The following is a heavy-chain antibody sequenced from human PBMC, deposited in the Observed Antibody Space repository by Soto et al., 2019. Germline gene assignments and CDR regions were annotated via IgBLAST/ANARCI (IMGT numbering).Heavy chain of an antibody. D-gene: IGHD4-17*01. Sequence: GGSLRLSCSASGFTFSIYAMHWVRQAPGKGLEYVSVISTNGGSTYYADSVKGRFTISRDNSKNTVYLQMSSLRAEDTAVYYCASGLVTTLHYWGQGTLVTVSS. CDR1: GFTFSIYA. CDR3: ASGLVTTLHY. J-gene: IGHJ4*02. CDR2: ISTNGGST. V-gene: IGHV3-64D*06.